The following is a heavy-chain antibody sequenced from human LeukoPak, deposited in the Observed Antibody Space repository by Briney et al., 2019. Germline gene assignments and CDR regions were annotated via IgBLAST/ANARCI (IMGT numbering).Heavy chain of an antibody. CDR1: GYSFTSYW. Sequence: GESLKISCKGSGYSFTSYWIGWVRQMPGKGLEWMGIVYPGDSDTRYSPSFQGQVTISADKSISTAHLQWSSLKASDTAMYYCARHLRRGYSGYEAEYFQHWGQGTLVTVSS. J-gene: IGHJ1*01. CDR3: ARHLRRGYSGYEAEYFQH. CDR2: VYPGDSDT. V-gene: IGHV5-51*01. D-gene: IGHD5-12*01.